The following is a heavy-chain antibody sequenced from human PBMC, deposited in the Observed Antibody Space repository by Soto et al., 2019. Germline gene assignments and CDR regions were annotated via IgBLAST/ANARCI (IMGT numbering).Heavy chain of an antibody. Sequence: PGESLKISCKGSGYSFTSYWIGWVRQMPGKGLEWMGIIYPGDSDTRYSPSFQGQVTISADKSISTAYLQWSSLKASDTAMYYCARPALIVGAPVGAFDIWGQGTMVTVSS. D-gene: IGHD1-26*01. CDR3: ARPALIVGAPVGAFDI. CDR2: IYPGDSDT. CDR1: GYSFTSYW. J-gene: IGHJ3*02. V-gene: IGHV5-51*01.